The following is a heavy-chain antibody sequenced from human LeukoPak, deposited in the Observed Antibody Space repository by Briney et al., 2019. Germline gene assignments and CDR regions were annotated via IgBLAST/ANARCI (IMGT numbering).Heavy chain of an antibody. Sequence: GGPLRLSCAASGFTFSSYEMNWVRKAPGKGLEWVSYISSSGSTIYYADSVKGRFTISRDNAKNSLYLQMNSLRAEDTAVYYCAREGDSSGYYDYWGQGTLVTVSS. V-gene: IGHV3-48*03. CDR1: GFTFSSYE. J-gene: IGHJ4*02. D-gene: IGHD3-22*01. CDR2: ISSSGSTI. CDR3: AREGDSSGYYDY.